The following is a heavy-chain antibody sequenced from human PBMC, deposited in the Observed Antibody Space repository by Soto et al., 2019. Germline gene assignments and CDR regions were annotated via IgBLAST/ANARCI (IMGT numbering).Heavy chain of an antibody. D-gene: IGHD5-18*01. CDR2: ISSGSLDI. CDR3: ARDWSSGYSYGYGY. J-gene: IGHJ4*02. CDR1: GFTFSDNY. V-gene: IGHV3-11*05. Sequence: GGSLRLSCATSGFTFSDNYMTWIRQAPGMGPEWVSHISSGSLDIDYADSVKGRFTISRDNAKNSLYLQMNSLRAEDTAVYYCARDWSSGYSYGYGYWGQGTLVTVSS.